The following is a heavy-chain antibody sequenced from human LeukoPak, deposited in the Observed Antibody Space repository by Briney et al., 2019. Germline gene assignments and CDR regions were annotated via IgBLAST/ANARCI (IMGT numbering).Heavy chain of an antibody. J-gene: IGHJ4*02. D-gene: IGHD5-12*01. CDR1: GFTFSSYW. Sequence: GGSLRLSCAASGFTFSSYWMHWVRQAPGKGLEWVSSISSSSSYIYYADSVKGRFTISRDNAKNSLYLQMNSLRAEDTAVYYCARDLNYSGYDFYYWGQGTLVTVSS. CDR2: ISSSSSYI. CDR3: ARDLNYSGYDFYY. V-gene: IGHV3-21*01.